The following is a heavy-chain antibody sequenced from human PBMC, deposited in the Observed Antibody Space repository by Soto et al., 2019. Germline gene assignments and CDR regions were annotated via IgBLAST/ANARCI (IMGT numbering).Heavy chain of an antibody. CDR2: INHSGST. Sequence: SETLSLTCAVYGGSFSGYYWSWIRQPPGKGLEWIGEINHSGSTNYNPSLKSRVTISVDTSKNQFSLKLSSVTAADTAVYYCARGLGYYGSGGSMDYWDQG. D-gene: IGHD3-22*01. J-gene: IGHJ4*02. CDR1: GGSFSGYY. V-gene: IGHV4-34*01. CDR3: ARGLGYYGSGGSMDY.